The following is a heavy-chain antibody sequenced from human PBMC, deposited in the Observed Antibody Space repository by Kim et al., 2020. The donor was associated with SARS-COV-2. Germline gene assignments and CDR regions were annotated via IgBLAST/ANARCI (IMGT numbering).Heavy chain of an antibody. V-gene: IGHV3-33*01. CDR2: IWYDGSNK. D-gene: IGHD2-15*01. CDR3: ARCSGGSCGDAAFDI. Sequence: GGSLRLSCAASGFTFSSYGMHWVRQAPGKGLEWVAVIWYDGSNKYYADSVKGRFTISRDNSKNTLYLQMNSLRAEDTAVYYCARCSGGSCGDAAFDIWGQGTMVTVSS. CDR1: GFTFSSYG. J-gene: IGHJ3*02.